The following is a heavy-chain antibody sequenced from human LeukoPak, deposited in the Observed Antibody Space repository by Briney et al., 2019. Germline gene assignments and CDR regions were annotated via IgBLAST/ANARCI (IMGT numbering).Heavy chain of an antibody. J-gene: IGHJ4*02. CDR2: INQDGSEK. D-gene: IGHD5-24*01. CDR3: ARARDGRFFDY. Sequence: PGGSLRLSCEVSGLTFRSYWMSWVRQAPGKGLEWVANINQDGSEKYFVDSVRGRFTISRDNAKNSLHLQMNTLRAEDTAVYYCARARDGRFFDYWGQGTLVNVSS. CDR1: GLTFRSYW. V-gene: IGHV3-7*01.